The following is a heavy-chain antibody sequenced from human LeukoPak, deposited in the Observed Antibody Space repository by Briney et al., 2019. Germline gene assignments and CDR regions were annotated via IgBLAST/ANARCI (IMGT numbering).Heavy chain of an antibody. J-gene: IGHJ6*03. CDR1: GFTFSSYA. Sequence: GGSLRLSCAASGFTFSSYAVSWVRHAPGKGLEWVSAISGSGGSTYYADSVKGRFTISRDNSKNTLYLQMNSLRAEDTAVYYCAKGGSSGYYGSYYYYMDVWGKGTTVTVSS. V-gene: IGHV3-23*01. CDR3: AKGGSSGYYGSYYYYMDV. CDR2: ISGSGGST. D-gene: IGHD3-22*01.